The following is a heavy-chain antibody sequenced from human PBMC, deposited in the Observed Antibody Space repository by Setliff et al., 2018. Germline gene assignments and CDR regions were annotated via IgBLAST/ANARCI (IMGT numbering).Heavy chain of an antibody. CDR3: ARMSGFQYMDV. CDR2: IYTSWST. CDR1: GNSISSRRSY. V-gene: IGHV4-61*09. Sequence: PSETLSLTCTVSGNSISSRRSYWGWFRQPAGKGLEWIGQIYTSWSTNYNPSLKSRVTISLDTSKNQFSLSLSSVTAADTAVYYCARMSGFQYMDVWGKGTTVTVSS. J-gene: IGHJ6*03. D-gene: IGHD3-3*01.